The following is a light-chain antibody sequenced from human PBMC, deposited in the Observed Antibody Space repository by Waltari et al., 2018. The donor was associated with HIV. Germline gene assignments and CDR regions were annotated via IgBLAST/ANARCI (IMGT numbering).Light chain of an antibody. J-gene: IGKJ1*01. V-gene: IGKV3-15*01. Sequence: DIVMTQSPATLSVSPGERATLSCGASQSVKSDLAWYQQKPGQAPRLLIYGASTRATGIPARFSGSGSGTEFILTITSLQSEDFAVYYCQQYNNWPWTFGQGTKVEIK. CDR2: GAS. CDR1: QSVKSD. CDR3: QQYNNWPWT.